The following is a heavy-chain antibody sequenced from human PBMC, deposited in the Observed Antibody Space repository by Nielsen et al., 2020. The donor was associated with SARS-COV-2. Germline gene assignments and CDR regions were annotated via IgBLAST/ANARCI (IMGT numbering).Heavy chain of an antibody. V-gene: IGHV3-15*01. CDR1: GFTFSNYW. CDR2: IKSKTDGGTT. J-gene: IGHJ4*02. D-gene: IGHD5-24*01. CDR3: AVEMATNFDY. Sequence: GGSLRLSCRASGFTFSNYWMSWVRQAPGKGLEWVGRIKSKTDGGTTDYAAPVKGRFTISRDDSKNTLYLQMNSLKTEDTAVYYCAVEMATNFDYWGQGTLVTVSS.